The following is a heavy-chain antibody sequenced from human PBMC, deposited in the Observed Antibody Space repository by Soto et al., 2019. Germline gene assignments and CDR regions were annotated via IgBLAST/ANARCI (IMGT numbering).Heavy chain of an antibody. V-gene: IGHV4-4*02. CDR3: ARAGDSSGPVALGY. Sequence: SETLSLTCEVSGDSISSSNWWTWVRQPPGKGLEWIGEIYPSGNTNYNPSLRSRVTISVDRSKNQFSLKLTSVTAADTAVYYCARAGDSSGPVALGYWGQGTLVTVS. D-gene: IGHD6-19*01. CDR1: GDSISSSNW. J-gene: IGHJ4*02. CDR2: IYPSGNT.